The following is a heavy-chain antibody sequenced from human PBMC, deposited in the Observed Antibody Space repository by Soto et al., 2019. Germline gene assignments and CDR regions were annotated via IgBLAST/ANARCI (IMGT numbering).Heavy chain of an antibody. CDR1: GFAVSDTY. J-gene: IGHJ5*02. Sequence: EVQLAESGGGLIQPGGSLRLSCAASGFAVSDTYMSWFRQAPGKGLECVSVIYDNGNTYYAESVSGRFTISRDHSKNTLLLKMNTLRPEDTAIYYCARSIGTGDTLQIGASWGQGTLVTVS. CDR2: IYDNGNT. CDR3: ARSIGTGDTLQIGAS. V-gene: IGHV3-53*01. D-gene: IGHD2-21*02.